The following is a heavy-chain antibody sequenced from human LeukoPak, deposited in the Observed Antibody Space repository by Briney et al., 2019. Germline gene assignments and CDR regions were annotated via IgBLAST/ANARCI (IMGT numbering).Heavy chain of an antibody. CDR1: GFTFDDYA. CDR3: ARDLHGRASKWELLLY. D-gene: IGHD1-26*01. V-gene: IGHV3-9*01. CDR2: ISWNSGSI. J-gene: IGHJ4*02. Sequence: GGSLRLSCAASGFTFDDYAMHWVRQAPGKGLEWVSGISWNSGSIGYADSVKGRFTISRDNAKNSLYLQMNSLRSEDTAVYYCARDLHGRASKWELLLYWGQGTLVTVSS.